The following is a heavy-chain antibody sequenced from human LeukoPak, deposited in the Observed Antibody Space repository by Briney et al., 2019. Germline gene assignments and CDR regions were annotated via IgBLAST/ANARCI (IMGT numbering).Heavy chain of an antibody. V-gene: IGHV4-39*01. CDR3: ARRPYSSSWYYYYYYYMDV. J-gene: IGHJ6*03. D-gene: IGHD6-13*01. CDR1: GGSISSSSYY. CDR2: IYYSGST. Sequence: PSETLSLTCTVSGGSISSSSYYWGWIRQPPGKGLEWIGSIYYSGSTYYNPSLKSRVTISVDTSKNQFSLKLSSVTAADTAVYYCARRPYSSSWYYYYYYYMDVWGKGTTVTVSS.